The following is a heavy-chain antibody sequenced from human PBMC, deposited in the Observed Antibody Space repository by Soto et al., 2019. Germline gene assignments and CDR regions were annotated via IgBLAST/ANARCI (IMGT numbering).Heavy chain of an antibody. Sequence: QVQLVESGGGVVQPGRSLRLSCVASGFTFSTYGMHWVRQAPGKGLEWVAVIWYDGTKKYYADSVRGRFTISRDNSKTTLYLQMNSLRAEDTAVYYCARAAQPDYWGQGTLVTVSS. CDR1: GFTFSTYG. CDR3: ARAAQPDY. CDR2: IWYDGTKK. V-gene: IGHV3-33*01. J-gene: IGHJ4*02.